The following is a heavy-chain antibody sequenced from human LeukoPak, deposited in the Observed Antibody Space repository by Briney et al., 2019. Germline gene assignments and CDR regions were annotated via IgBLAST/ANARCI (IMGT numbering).Heavy chain of an antibody. CDR2: IWYDGSNK. CDR1: GFTFSSYG. J-gene: IGHJ6*02. Sequence: GGSLRLSCAASGFTFSSYGMYWVRQAPGKGLEWVAVIWYDGSNKYYADSVKGRFTISRDNSKNTLYLQMNSLRAEDTAVYYCARDGSGGPSMDVWGQGTTVTVSS. D-gene: IGHD2-15*01. V-gene: IGHV3-33*01. CDR3: ARDGSGGPSMDV.